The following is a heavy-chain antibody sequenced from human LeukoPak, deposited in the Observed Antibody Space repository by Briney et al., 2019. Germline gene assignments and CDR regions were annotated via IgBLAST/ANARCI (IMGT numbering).Heavy chain of an antibody. CDR3: ARARGGYDFDY. D-gene: IGHD5-12*01. J-gene: IGHJ4*02. CDR1: GFTFSSHA. Sequence: PGRSLRLSCAGSGFTFSSHAMDWVRQAPGKGLEWVAVISYDGSKKYFADSVKGRFTISRDNSKNTLYLQMNSLRAEDTAVYYCARARGGYDFDYWGQGTLVTVSS. V-gene: IGHV3-30-3*01. CDR2: ISYDGSKK.